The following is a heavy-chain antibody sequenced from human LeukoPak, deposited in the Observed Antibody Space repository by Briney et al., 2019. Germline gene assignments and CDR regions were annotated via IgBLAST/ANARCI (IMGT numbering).Heavy chain of an antibody. CDR1: GFTFSNYA. CDR3: ARSYTNYYDSSGYYYNYGMDV. Sequence: GGSLRLSCAASGFTFSNYAMHWVRQAPGKGLEGVAVISYDGSNKYYADSVKGRFTISRDNSRNTVYMEMNSLRAEDTAVYYCARSYTNYYDSSGYYYNYGMDVWGQGTTVTVSS. J-gene: IGHJ6*02. D-gene: IGHD3-22*01. V-gene: IGHV3-30-3*01. CDR2: ISYDGSNK.